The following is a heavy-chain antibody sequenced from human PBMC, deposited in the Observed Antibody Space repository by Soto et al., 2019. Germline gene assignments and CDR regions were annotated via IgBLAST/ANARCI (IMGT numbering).Heavy chain of an antibody. CDR3: ARHQYGGNPYYYYYYMDV. V-gene: IGHV5-51*01. Sequence: GESLKISCKGSGYSFTSYWIGWVRQMPGKGLEWMGIIYPGDSDTRYSPSFQGQVTISADKSISTAYLQWSSLKASDTAMYYCARHQYGGNPYYYYYYMDVWGKGTTVTVSS. CDR1: GYSFTSYW. D-gene: IGHD1-1*01. CDR2: IYPGDSDT. J-gene: IGHJ6*03.